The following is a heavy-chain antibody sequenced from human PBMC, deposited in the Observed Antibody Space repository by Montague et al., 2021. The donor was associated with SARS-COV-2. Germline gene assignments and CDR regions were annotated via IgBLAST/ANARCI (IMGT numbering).Heavy chain of an antibody. CDR2: IYYSGST. J-gene: IGHJ4*02. D-gene: IGHD3-3*01. CDR1: GGSISSGGYY. Sequence: TLSLTCTVSGGSISSGGYYWSWIRQPPGKGLEWIGYIYYSGSTYYNPSLKSRVTISVDTSKNQFSLKLSSVTAADTAVYYCARVVTLFGVGYGFDYWGQGTLVTVSS. CDR3: ARVVTLFGVGYGFDY. V-gene: IGHV4-31*03.